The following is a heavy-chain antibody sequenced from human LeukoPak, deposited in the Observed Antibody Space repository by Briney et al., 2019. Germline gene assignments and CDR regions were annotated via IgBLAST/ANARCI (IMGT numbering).Heavy chain of an antibody. D-gene: IGHD3-10*01. V-gene: IGHV3-11*04. J-gene: IGHJ6*03. Sequence: GGSLGLSCAASGFTFSDYYMSWIRQAPGKGLEWVSYISSSGSTIYYADSVKGRFTISRDNAKNSLYLQVNSLRAEDTAVYYCARGLRAGWFGDDYMDVWGKGTTVTVSS. CDR3: ARGLRAGWFGDDYMDV. CDR1: GFTFSDYY. CDR2: ISSSGSTI.